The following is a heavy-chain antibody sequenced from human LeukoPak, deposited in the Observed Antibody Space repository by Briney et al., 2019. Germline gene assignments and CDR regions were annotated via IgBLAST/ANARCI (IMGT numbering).Heavy chain of an antibody. J-gene: IGHJ4*02. CDR1: GYTFTSYY. Sequence: ASVKVSCKTFGYTFTSYYVHWVRQAPGQGLEWLGIIDPSGGLTSYAQKFQDRVTMTRDGSTTTVDMELRSLTSEDTAVYYCAKDHTSRQLLSGSKGLDSWGQGTLVTVSS. D-gene: IGHD6-19*01. V-gene: IGHV1-46*01. CDR2: IDPSGGLT. CDR3: AKDHTSRQLLSGSKGLDS.